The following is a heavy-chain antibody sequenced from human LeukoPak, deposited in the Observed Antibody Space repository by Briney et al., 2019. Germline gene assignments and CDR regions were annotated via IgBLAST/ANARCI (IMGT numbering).Heavy chain of an antibody. D-gene: IGHD2-2*01. V-gene: IGHV5-51*01. Sequence: GGSLKISLKGSGCSFTSYWIGWVRQMPGKGLEWMGIIYPGDSDTRYSPSFQGQVTISADKSISTAYLQWSSLKASDTAMYYCARASSTYYFDYWGQGTLVTVSS. CDR1: GCSFTSYW. CDR2: IYPGDSDT. CDR3: ARASSTYYFDY. J-gene: IGHJ4*02.